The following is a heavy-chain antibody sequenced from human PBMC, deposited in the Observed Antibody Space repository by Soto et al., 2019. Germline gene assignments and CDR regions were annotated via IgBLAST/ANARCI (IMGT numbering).Heavy chain of an antibody. V-gene: IGHV3-23*01. D-gene: IGHD4-17*01. Sequence: EVQLLESGGGLVQPGGSLTLSCAASGFTFSSYAMSWVRQAAGKGREWVSARSGSGGRTYYADSVKGRITISRDNSKNTLYLQMNSLRAEDTAVYYCAKRTVGWYFDLWGRGTLVTVAS. CDR2: RSGSGGRT. J-gene: IGHJ2*01. CDR3: AKRTVGWYFDL. CDR1: GFTFSSYA.